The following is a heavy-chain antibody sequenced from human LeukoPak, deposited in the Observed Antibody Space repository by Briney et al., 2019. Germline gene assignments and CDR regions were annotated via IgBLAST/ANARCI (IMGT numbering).Heavy chain of an antibody. V-gene: IGHV6-1*01. CDR2: TYYRSKWYD. CDR3: AREAGSTGPVGAFDI. Sequence: SQTLSLTCAISGDSVSSNNAAWNWIRQSPSRGLEWLGKTYYRSKWYDDYAVSVKSRITINPDTSKNQFTLKMNSVTPEDTAVYYCAREAGSTGPVGAFDIWGRGTRVTVSS. CDR1: GDSVSSNNAA. J-gene: IGHJ3*02. D-gene: IGHD6-19*01.